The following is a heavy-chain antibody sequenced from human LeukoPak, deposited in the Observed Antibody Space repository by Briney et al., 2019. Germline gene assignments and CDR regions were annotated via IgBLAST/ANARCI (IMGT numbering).Heavy chain of an antibody. Sequence: SETLSLTCAVYGGSFSGYYWSWIRQPPGKGLEWIGEINHSGSTNYNPSLKSRVTISVDTSKNQFSLKLSSVTAADTAVYYCARLVREWLPDGDAFDIWGQGTMVTVSS. CDR2: INHSGST. D-gene: IGHD3-3*01. CDR3: ARLVREWLPDGDAFDI. V-gene: IGHV4-34*01. J-gene: IGHJ3*02. CDR1: GGSFSGYY.